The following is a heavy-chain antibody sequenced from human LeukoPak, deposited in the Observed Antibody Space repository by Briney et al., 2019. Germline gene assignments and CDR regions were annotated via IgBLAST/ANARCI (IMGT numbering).Heavy chain of an antibody. J-gene: IGHJ4*02. CDR2: IYTSGST. D-gene: IGHD1-26*01. CDR3: ARGSGSYGNY. V-gene: IGHV4-61*02. Sequence: KSSETLSLTCTVSGGSISSGSYYWSWIRQPAGKGLEWIGRIYTSGSTNYNPSLKSRVTISVDTSKNQFSLKLSSVTAADTAVYYCARGSGSYGNYWGQRTLVTVSS. CDR1: GGSISSGSYY.